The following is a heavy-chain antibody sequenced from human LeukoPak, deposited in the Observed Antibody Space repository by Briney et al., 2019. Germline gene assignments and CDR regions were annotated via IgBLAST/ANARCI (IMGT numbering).Heavy chain of an antibody. V-gene: IGHV1-46*01. D-gene: IGHD4-23*01. CDR2: INPSGGST. Sequence: GASVKVSCKASGYTFTSYYMHWVRQAPGQGLEWMGIINPSGGSTSYAQKFQGRVTMTRDTSTSTVYMELSSLRSEDTAVYYCARVGLEGDYGGNSVFDYWGQGTLVTVSS. J-gene: IGHJ4*02. CDR1: GYTFTSYY. CDR3: ARVGLEGDYGGNSVFDY.